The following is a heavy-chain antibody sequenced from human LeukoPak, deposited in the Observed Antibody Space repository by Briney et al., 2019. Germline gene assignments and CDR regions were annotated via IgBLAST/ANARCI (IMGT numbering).Heavy chain of an antibody. CDR3: AGTTSHGYYDSSGYYYGPHAFDI. Sequence: SGTLPLTCAVSGGSISSSNWWSWVRQPPGKGLEWIGEIYHSGSTNYNPSLKSRVTISVDTSKNQFSLKLSSVTAADTAVYYCAGTTSHGYYDSSGYYYGPHAFDIWGQGTMVTVSS. J-gene: IGHJ3*02. CDR1: GGSISSSNW. CDR2: IYHSGST. D-gene: IGHD3-22*01. V-gene: IGHV4-4*02.